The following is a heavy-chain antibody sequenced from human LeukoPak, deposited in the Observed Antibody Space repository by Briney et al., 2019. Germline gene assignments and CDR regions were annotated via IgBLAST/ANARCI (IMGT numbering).Heavy chain of an antibody. CDR1: GGSISSGAYY. Sequence: SQTLSLTCTVSGGSISSGAYYWSWIRQPPGKGLEWIGYIFYSGSTYYNPSLKSRITISLDTSKNQFSLKLSSVTAADTAVYYCARHSYNYYGLDVWGQGTTITVSS. CDR2: IFYSGST. J-gene: IGHJ6*02. D-gene: IGHD1-26*01. CDR3: ARHSYNYYGLDV. V-gene: IGHV4-31*03.